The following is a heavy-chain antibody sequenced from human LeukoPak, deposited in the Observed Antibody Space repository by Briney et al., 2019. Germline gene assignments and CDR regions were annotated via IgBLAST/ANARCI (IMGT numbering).Heavy chain of an antibody. V-gene: IGHV1-46*01. CDR3: AREGYCSSTSCFDY. CDR1: GYTFTRYY. J-gene: IGHJ4*02. CDR2: INPSGGGT. Sequence: ASVKDSSKPSGYTFTRYYMHWVRQAPGQRLEWMGLINPSGGGTSYAQKFQGRVTMTRDTSTSTVYMELSSLRSEDTAVYYCAREGYCSSTSCFDYWGQGTLVTVSS. D-gene: IGHD2-2*01.